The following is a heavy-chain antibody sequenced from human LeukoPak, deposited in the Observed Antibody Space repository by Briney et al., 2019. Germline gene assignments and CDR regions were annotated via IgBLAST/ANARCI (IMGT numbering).Heavy chain of an antibody. Sequence: PSETLSLTCTVAGGSISGYYWSWIRQPPGKGMEWIGYIYYSGSTNYNPSLKSRVTISVDTSKNQFSLKLSSVTAADTAVYYCARDARSSSHFYYWGQGTLVTVSS. CDR2: IYYSGST. J-gene: IGHJ4*02. D-gene: IGHD6-6*01. V-gene: IGHV4-59*01. CDR1: GGSISGYY. CDR3: ARDARSSSHFYY.